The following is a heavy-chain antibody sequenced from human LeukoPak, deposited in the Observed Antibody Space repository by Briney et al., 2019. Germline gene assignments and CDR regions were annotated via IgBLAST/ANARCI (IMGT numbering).Heavy chain of an antibody. Sequence: ASVKVSCKGSGYTISDSYIKWMRQAPGQGLEWMGRINPSNGITRFSQKFEGRVTLTRDTSANTAYMELTRLTSDDTAVYFCARRFRFGFSFAFNYWGQGTLVTVSS. CDR2: INPSNGIT. J-gene: IGHJ4*02. CDR3: ARRFRFGFSFAFNY. D-gene: IGHD3-16*01. CDR1: GYTISDSY. V-gene: IGHV1-2*02.